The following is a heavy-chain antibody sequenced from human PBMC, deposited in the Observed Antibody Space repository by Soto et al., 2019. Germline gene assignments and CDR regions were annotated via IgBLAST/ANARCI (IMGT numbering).Heavy chain of an antibody. CDR2: INAGNGNT. D-gene: IGHD6-13*01. J-gene: IGHJ4*02. CDR1: GYTFTSYA. V-gene: IGHV1-3*01. CDR3: ARGSNRQLVILDY. Sequence: ASVKVSCKASGYTFTSYAMHWVRQAPGQRLEWMGWINAGNGNTKYSQKFQGRVTITRDTSASTAYMELSSLRSEDTAVYYCARGSNRQLVILDYWGQGTLVTVSS.